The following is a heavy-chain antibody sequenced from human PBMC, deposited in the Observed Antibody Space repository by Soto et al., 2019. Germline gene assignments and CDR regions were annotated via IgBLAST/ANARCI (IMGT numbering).Heavy chain of an antibody. CDR1: GGSISKHIFF. Sequence: SETLSLTCTVSGGSISKHIFFWGWIRQPPGKGLEWIGNMYYSGTTYYNPSPKSRVTISVDTSKNHFSLQLSSVTAADTAEYYCATTQYYYDRSGYYTIWGQGTLVTVSS. D-gene: IGHD3-22*01. CDR3: ATTQYYYDRSGYYTI. J-gene: IGHJ4*02. V-gene: IGHV4-39*02. CDR2: MYYSGTT.